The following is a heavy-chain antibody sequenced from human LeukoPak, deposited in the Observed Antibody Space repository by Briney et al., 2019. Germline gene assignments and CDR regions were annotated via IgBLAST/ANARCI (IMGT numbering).Heavy chain of an antibody. V-gene: IGHV3-23*01. J-gene: IGHJ4*02. D-gene: IGHD3-10*01. Sequence: GGSLRLSCAASQFTFNNNAMSWVRQAPGKGLEWVSGLSGDSSSIYYAASVKGRFTISRDNSRNMLYLQMNSLRAEDTAVYYCTRFRGSGSSTLYSFDYWGQGSLVTVAP. CDR3: TRFRGSGSSTLYSFDY. CDR2: LSGDSSSI. CDR1: QFTFNNNA.